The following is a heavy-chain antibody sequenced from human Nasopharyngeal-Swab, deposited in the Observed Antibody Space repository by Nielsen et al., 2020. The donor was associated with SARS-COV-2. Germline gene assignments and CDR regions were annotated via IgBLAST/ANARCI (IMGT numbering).Heavy chain of an antibody. V-gene: IGHV3-73*01. Sequence: GESLKISCAASGFTFSGSTMHWVRQASGNGLEWVGRIRSKADNYATAYAASVKGRFIISRDDSKNTAYLQMNSLKTEDTAVYYCARVNPVSGSYYDAFDIWGQGTMVTVSS. CDR2: IRSKADNYAT. D-gene: IGHD1-26*01. J-gene: IGHJ3*02. CDR3: ARVNPVSGSYYDAFDI. CDR1: GFTFSGST.